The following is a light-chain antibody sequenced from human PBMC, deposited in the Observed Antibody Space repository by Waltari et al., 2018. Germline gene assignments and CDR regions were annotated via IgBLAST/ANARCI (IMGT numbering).Light chain of an antibody. CDR3: QQYDHWPWT. V-gene: IGKV3D-15*01. CDR2: GTS. CDR1: QSVSST. J-gene: IGKJ1*01. Sequence: DIVMTQSPATLSLSPGESATLSCRASQSVSSTLSWFQQKPGQPPRLLIYGTSTRATGLPARFSGSGSGTEFSLTISSLQPEDFATYYCQQYDHWPWTFGQGTRVEAK.